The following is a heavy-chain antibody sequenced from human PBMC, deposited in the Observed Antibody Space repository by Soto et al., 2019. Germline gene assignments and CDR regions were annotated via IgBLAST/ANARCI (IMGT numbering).Heavy chain of an antibody. D-gene: IGHD1-1*01. CDR3: ARYNWGAMGAFDI. V-gene: IGHV4-59*01. CDR2: IYYSGST. CDR1: GGSISSYY. J-gene: IGHJ3*02. Sequence: SETLSLTCTVSGGSISSYYWSWIRQPPGKGLEWIGYIYYSGSTNYNPSLKSRVTISVDTSKNQFSLKLSSVTAADTAVYYCARYNWGAMGAFDIWAQGTMVPVSS.